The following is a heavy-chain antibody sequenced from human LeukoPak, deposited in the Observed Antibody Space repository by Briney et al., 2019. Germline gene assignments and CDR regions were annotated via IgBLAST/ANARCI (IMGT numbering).Heavy chain of an antibody. Sequence: QAGGSLRHSCSASGFTFSNYAMHWVRQAPGKGLEYVSAISSNGANTYYADSVKGRVTISRDNSKNTLFLQLSSLRVEDTAVYYCVKRYCSGGSCYQFDYWGQGTLVIVSS. CDR2: ISSNGANT. D-gene: IGHD2-15*01. CDR3: VKRYCSGGSCYQFDY. J-gene: IGHJ4*02. CDR1: GFTFSNYA. V-gene: IGHV3-64D*09.